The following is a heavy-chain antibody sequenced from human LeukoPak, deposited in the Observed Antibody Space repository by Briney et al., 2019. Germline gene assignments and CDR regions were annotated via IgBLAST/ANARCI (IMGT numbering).Heavy chain of an antibody. Sequence: ASVKVSCKASGYTFTGYYMHWVRQAPGQGLEWMGWINPNSGGTSYAQKFQGRVTMTRERSTSIVYMELSSLRSDDTAVYYCAREDTVTTMGFDYWGQGTLVTVSS. V-gene: IGHV1-2*02. CDR2: INPNSGGT. D-gene: IGHD4-17*01. CDR3: AREDTVTTMGFDY. J-gene: IGHJ4*02. CDR1: GYTFTGYY.